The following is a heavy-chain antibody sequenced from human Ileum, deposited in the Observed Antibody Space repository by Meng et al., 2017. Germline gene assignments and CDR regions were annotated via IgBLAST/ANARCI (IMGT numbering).Heavy chain of an antibody. CDR3: ARHGGYSQDF. J-gene: IGHJ4*02. CDR2: ISHSGSA. D-gene: IGHD4-23*01. V-gene: IGHV4-4*02. CDR1: SGSSSSNTY. Sequence: QGELQGPGPGLVRPSGTRSLTCAVSSGSSSSNTYWSWVRQPPGKGLEWIGQISHSGSAYYNPSLKSRVTMSVDKSKSQFSLMLTSVTAADTAIYYCARHGGYSQDFWGQGTLVTVSS.